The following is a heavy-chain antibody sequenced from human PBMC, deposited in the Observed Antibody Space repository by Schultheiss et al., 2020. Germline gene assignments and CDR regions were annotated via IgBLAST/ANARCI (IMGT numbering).Heavy chain of an antibody. Sequence: ASVKVSCKASGYTFSNYDINWVRQGTGQGLEWMGWINPNSGGTNYAQKFQGRVTMTRDTSISTAYMELRRLRSDDTAVYYCARITSGWYDEAWGQGTLVTVSS. CDR2: INPNSGGT. J-gene: IGHJ5*02. D-gene: IGHD6-19*01. CDR3: ARITSGWYDEA. V-gene: IGHV1-2*02. CDR1: GYTFSNYD.